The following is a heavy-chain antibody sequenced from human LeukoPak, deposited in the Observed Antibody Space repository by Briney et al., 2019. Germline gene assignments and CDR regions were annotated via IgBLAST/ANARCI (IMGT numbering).Heavy chain of an antibody. CDR2: IKHDGSEK. CDR1: GFIFTNYF. D-gene: IGHD4-17*01. CDR3: ARDSHYDYGDYIFDY. J-gene: IGHJ4*02. Sequence: PGGSLRLSCAASGFIFTNYFMSSVRQAPGKGLEWVASIKHDGSEKYYVDSVRGRFTISRDNTMNSLYLQMNSLRAEDTAVYYCARDSHYDYGDYIFDYWGQGTLVTVSS. V-gene: IGHV3-7*01.